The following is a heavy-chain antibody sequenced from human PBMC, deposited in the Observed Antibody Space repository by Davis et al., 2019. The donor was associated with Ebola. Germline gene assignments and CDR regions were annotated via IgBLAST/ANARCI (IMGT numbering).Heavy chain of an antibody. CDR2: INPNSGGT. V-gene: IGHV1-2*06. CDR3: ARTSIVGTTTTASDI. J-gene: IGHJ3*02. D-gene: IGHD1-26*01. Sequence: ASAKVSCKASGYTFTGYYMHWVRQAPGQGLEWMGRINPNSGGTNYAQKFQGRVTMTRDTSISTAYMELSRLRSDDTAVYFCARTSIVGTTTTASDIWGQGTMVTVSS. CDR1: GYTFTGYY.